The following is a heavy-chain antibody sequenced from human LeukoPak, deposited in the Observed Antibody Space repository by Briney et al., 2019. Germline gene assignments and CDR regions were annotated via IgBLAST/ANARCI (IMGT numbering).Heavy chain of an antibody. CDR3: AREVVGTTSEFDY. CDR1: GFTFSSYE. V-gene: IGHV3-48*03. D-gene: IGHD1-26*01. CDR2: ISSSGSII. Sequence: QPGGSLRLSCAASGFTFSSYEINWVRQAPGKGLEWISYISSSGSIIYYADSVKGRFTISRDNAKNSLYLQMISLRAEDTAVYYCAREVVGTTSEFDYWGQGTLVTVSS. J-gene: IGHJ4*02.